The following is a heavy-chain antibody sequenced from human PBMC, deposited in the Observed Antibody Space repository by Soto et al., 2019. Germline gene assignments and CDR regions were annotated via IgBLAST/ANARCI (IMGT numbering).Heavy chain of an antibody. CDR3: ARAIKFNAFDV. V-gene: IGHV3-53*03. CDR2: IYSGGTT. J-gene: IGHJ3*01. CDR1: GFAASGHY. Sequence: EVQLAESGGGLVQPGGSLRLSCVASGFAASGHYMNWVRQTPDQGLEWLSVIYSGGTTYYADSVEGRFTISTHDSQNTLYLQMDNLRTEDTAVYYCARAIKFNAFDVWGRGAMVTVSS.